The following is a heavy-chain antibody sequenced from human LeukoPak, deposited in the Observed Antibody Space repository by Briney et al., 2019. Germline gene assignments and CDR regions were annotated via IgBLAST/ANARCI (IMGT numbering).Heavy chain of an antibody. D-gene: IGHD3-22*01. V-gene: IGHV4-59*12. CDR2: IYYSGST. J-gene: IGHJ4*02. CDR3: ATYYYDSSGYWGLDY. CDR1: GGSISSYY. Sequence: SETLSLTCTVSGGSISSYYWSWIRQPPGKGLEWIGYIYYSGSTNYNPSLKSRVTISVDTSKNQFSLKLSSVTAADTAVYYCATYYYDSSGYWGLDYWGQGTLVTVSS.